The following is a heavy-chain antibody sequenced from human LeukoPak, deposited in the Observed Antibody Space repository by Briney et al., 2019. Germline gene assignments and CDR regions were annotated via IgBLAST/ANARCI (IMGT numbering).Heavy chain of an antibody. V-gene: IGHV1-69*13. Sequence: VASVKVSCKASGGTFSSYAISWVRQAPGQGLEWMGGIIPIFGTANYAQKFQGRVTITADESTSTAYMELSSLRSEDTAVYYCASGPLHCSSTSCYIDYFDYWGQGTLVTVSS. J-gene: IGHJ4*02. CDR1: GGTFSSYA. CDR2: IIPIFGTA. CDR3: ASGPLHCSSTSCYIDYFDY. D-gene: IGHD2-2*02.